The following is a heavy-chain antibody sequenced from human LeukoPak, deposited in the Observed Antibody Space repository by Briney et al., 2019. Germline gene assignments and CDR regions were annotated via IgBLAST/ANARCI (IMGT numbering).Heavy chain of an antibody. Sequence: GKSLRLSCAASGFTFSSYDMHWGRQAPGKVLEWVAVIWYDGSNKYYADSLKGRFTISRDHSKNTLYLQMNSLRAEDTAVYYCASEGVGYDSSGYYYYWGQGTLVPVSS. V-gene: IGHV3-33*01. CDR2: IWYDGSNK. D-gene: IGHD3-22*01. CDR3: ASEGVGYDSSGYYYY. CDR1: GFTFSSYD. J-gene: IGHJ4*02.